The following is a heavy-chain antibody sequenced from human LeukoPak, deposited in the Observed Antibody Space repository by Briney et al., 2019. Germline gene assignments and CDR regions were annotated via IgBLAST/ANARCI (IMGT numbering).Heavy chain of an antibody. CDR1: GFTFSSYS. D-gene: IGHD3-22*01. CDR2: ISSSSSYI. Sequence: GGSLRLSCAASGFTFSSYSMNWVRQAPGKGLEWVSSISSSSSYIYYADSVKGRFTISRDNSKNTLYLQMNSLRAEDTAVYYCAKEAYYYDSSGYYPPVDWGQGTLVTVSS. J-gene: IGHJ4*02. CDR3: AKEAYYYDSSGYYPPVD. V-gene: IGHV3-21*04.